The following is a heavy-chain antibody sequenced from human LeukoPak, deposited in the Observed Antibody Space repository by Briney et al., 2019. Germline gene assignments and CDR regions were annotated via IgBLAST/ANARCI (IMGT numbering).Heavy chain of an antibody. V-gene: IGHV4-4*07. D-gene: IGHD4-17*01. J-gene: IGHJ4*02. CDR3: ARERDYGGYFDY. CDR2: IYTSGST. Sequence: SETLSLTCTVSGGSISSYYWSWIREPAGKGLEWIGRIYTSGSTNYNPSLKSRVTMSVDTSKNQFSLKLSSVTAADTAVYYCARERDYGGYFDYWGQGTLVTVSS. CDR1: GGSISSYY.